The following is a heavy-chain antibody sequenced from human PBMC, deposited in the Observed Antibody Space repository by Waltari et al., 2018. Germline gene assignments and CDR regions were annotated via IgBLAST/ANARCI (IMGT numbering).Heavy chain of an antibody. J-gene: IGHJ4*02. D-gene: IGHD3-16*01. Sequence: EVQLVETGGGLIQPGGSLRLSCAASGFTVSSHYIRWVPQAPGKGLEWVSVIYSGGSTYYADSVKGRFTISRDNSKNTLYLQMNSLRAEDTAVYYCASPRVGDNYYFDYWGQGTLVTVSS. V-gene: IGHV3-53*02. CDR3: ASPRVGDNYYFDY. CDR1: GFTVSSHY. CDR2: IYSGGST.